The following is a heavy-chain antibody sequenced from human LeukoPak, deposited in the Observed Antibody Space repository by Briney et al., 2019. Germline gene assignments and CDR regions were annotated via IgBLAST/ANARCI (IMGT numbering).Heavy chain of an antibody. Sequence: ASVKVSCKASGYTFTSYAMHWVRQAPGQRLEWMGWINAGNGNTKYSQKFQGRVTITRDTSASTAYMELGSLRSEDTAVYYCARARQWPAYFDYWGQGTLVTVSS. J-gene: IGHJ4*02. CDR2: INAGNGNT. CDR3: ARARQWPAYFDY. D-gene: IGHD6-19*01. CDR1: GYTFTSYA. V-gene: IGHV1-3*01.